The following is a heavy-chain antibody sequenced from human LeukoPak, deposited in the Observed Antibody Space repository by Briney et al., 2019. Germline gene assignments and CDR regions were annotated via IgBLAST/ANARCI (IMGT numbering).Heavy chain of an antibody. D-gene: IGHD3-9*01. CDR3: AKIQLRYFDWSFDY. J-gene: IGHJ4*02. V-gene: IGHV3-30*02. Sequence: GGSLRLSCAASGFTFSSYGMHWVRQAPGKGLEWVAFIRYDGSNKYYADSVKGRFTISRDNSKNTLYLQMNSLRAEDTAVYYCAKIQLRYFDWSFDYWGQGTLVTVSS. CDR2: IRYDGSNK. CDR1: GFTFSSYG.